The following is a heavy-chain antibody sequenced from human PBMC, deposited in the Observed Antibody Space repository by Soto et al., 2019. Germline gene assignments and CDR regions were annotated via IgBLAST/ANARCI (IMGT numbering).Heavy chain of an antibody. V-gene: IGHV3-23*01. CDR2: ISGSGGST. J-gene: IGHJ5*02. CDR1: GFTFSSYA. D-gene: IGHD2-2*01. Sequence: EVQLLESGGGLVQPGGSLRLSCAASGFTFSSYAMSWVRQAPGKGLEWVSAISGSGGSTYYADSVKGRFTISRDNSKNTLYLQMNSLRAEDTDVYYCAKGDSSSTSCYYNWFDPWGQGTLVTVSS. CDR3: AKGDSSSTSCYYNWFDP.